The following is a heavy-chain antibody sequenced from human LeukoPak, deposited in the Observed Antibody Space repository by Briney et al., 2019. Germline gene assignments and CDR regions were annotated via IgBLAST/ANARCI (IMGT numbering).Heavy chain of an antibody. CDR3: AKDRGIVVVPTLFDY. Sequence: PGGSLRLSCAASGFTFSSYTMSWVRQAPGKGLEWVSGVSGSGGTTLHADSVKGRFTISRDNSKNTLYLQMNSLRAEDTAVYCCAKDRGIVVVPTLFDYWGQGTLVTVSS. CDR2: VSGSGGTT. V-gene: IGHV3-23*01. D-gene: IGHD2-2*01. CDR1: GFTFSSYT. J-gene: IGHJ4*02.